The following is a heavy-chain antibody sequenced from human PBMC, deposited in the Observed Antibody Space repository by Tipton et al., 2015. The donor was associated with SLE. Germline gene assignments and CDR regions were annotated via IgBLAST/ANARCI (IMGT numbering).Heavy chain of an antibody. CDR2: IYYSGST. Sequence: TLSLTCTVSGGSISSTYYWGWIRQPPEKGLEWIGSIYYSGSTYYNPSLKSRVTISVDTSKNQFSLKLSSVTAADTAVYYCARDALLHYDSSGSGAFDIWGQGTMVTVSS. J-gene: IGHJ3*02. V-gene: IGHV4-39*07. D-gene: IGHD3-22*01. CDR3: ARDALLHYDSSGSGAFDI. CDR1: GGSISSTYY.